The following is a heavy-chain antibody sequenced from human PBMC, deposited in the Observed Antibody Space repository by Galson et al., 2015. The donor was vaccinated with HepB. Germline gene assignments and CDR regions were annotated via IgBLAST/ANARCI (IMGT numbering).Heavy chain of an antibody. V-gene: IGHV3-23*01. Sequence: LRLSCAASGFTFSYYAMAWVRQAPGKGLEWISAITPSGDNTYSADSLKGRFFISRDNSQNTLFLQMNSLRADDTAIYFCAKVFPEKTDGWYRQALYYFDSWGQGTRVTVSS. D-gene: IGHD6-19*01. CDR1: GFTFSYYA. J-gene: IGHJ4*02. CDR2: ITPSGDNT. CDR3: AKVFPEKTDGWYRQALYYFDS.